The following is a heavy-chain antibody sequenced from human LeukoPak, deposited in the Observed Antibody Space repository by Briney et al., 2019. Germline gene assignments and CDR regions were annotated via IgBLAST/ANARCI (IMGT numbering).Heavy chain of an antibody. CDR1: GYTFISND. J-gene: IGHJ4*02. D-gene: IGHD5-24*01. CDR3: ARGSRRDGYNTLFDY. Sequence: GASVKVSCKASGYTFISNDINWVRQATGQGLEWMGWMNPNSSNTGYAQKFQGRVTMTRNTSINTAYMELSSLRSEDTAVYYCARGSRRDGYNTLFDYWGQGTLVTVSS. CDR2: MNPNSSNT. V-gene: IGHV1-8*01.